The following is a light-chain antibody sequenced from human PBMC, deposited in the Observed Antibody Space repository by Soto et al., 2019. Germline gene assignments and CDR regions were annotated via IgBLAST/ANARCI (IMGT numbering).Light chain of an antibody. CDR1: QSIDSY. J-gene: IGKJ2*01. CDR3: QQSYSTLYT. V-gene: IGKV1-39*01. Sequence: DLQMTQSPSSLSASVGDRVTITCRASQSIDSYLNWYQQKPGKAPKLLIYTASSLQSGVPSRFSGSGFGTDFTLTISSLQPEDFATYYCQQSYSTLYTFGQGTKLETK. CDR2: TAS.